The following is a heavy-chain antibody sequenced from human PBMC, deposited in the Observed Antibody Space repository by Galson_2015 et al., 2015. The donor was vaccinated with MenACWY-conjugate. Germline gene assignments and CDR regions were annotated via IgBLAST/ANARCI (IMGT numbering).Heavy chain of an antibody. CDR1: GFTFRQYG. V-gene: IGHV3-23*01. Sequence: SLRLSCAVSGFTFRQYGMSWVRQAPGTGLEWVAIISDNGAAKHYIDSVKGRFTISRDNSKNTLYLQMSRLRAEDTAIYYCAKDAYMDVWGKGTPVTVSS. CDR3: AKDAYMDV. J-gene: IGHJ6*03. CDR2: ISDNGAAK.